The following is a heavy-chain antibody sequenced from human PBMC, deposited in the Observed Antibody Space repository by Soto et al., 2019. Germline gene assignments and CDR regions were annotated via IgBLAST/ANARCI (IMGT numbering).Heavy chain of an antibody. J-gene: IGHJ4*02. D-gene: IGHD3-16*01. V-gene: IGHV3-53*01. Sequence: EVQLVESGGGLIQPGGSLRLSCAVSGFTVSNNYMSWVRQAPGKGLEGVSVIYSGGYTAYGDSVKGRFTISRDNSKKNLFLQRKSMRAGAPAFYYGAPDGGGGGYWGQGTLVTVSS. CDR3: APDGGGGGY. CDR1: GFTVSNNY. CDR2: IYSGGYT.